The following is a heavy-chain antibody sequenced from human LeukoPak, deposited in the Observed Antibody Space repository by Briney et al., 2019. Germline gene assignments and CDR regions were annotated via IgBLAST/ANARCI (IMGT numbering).Heavy chain of an antibody. D-gene: IGHD3-22*01. CDR3: ARSGEGLLLFGDV. Sequence: SETLSLTCTVSGDSISSGGYYWSWIRQPPGKGLEWIGYIYQSGISYYTPSLRSRVTMSVDTSNNQLSLNLTSMTAADTAVYYCARSGEGLLLFGDVWGKGTTVTVSS. CDR1: GDSISSGGYY. CDR2: IYQSGIS. V-gene: IGHV4-30-2*01. J-gene: IGHJ6*04.